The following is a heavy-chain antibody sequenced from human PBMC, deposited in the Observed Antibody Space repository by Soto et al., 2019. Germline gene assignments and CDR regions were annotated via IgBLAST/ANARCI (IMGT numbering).Heavy chain of an antibody. V-gene: IGHV3-48*02. CDR2: ISPASHSV. D-gene: IGHD5-12*01. J-gene: IGHJ4*02. CDR1: GFIFSSRG. CDR3: AIVDGPAVTTMFFDY. Sequence: GGSLRLSCAASGFIFSSRGMIWVRQAPGKGLEWLSYISPASHSVHYANSVKGRFSISRDNARDSLYLQMNSLRDDETAVYYCAIVDGPAVTTMFFDYRGQRILVTVSS.